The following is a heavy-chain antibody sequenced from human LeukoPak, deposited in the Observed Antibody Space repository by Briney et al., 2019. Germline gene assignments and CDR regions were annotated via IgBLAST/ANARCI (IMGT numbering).Heavy chain of an antibody. D-gene: IGHD3-22*01. Sequence: GASVKVSCKASGYTFTGYYMHWVRQAPGQGLEWMGWINPNSGGTHYAQKLQGRVTMTTDTSTSTAYMELRSLRSDDTAVYYCARDYYYDSSGYPGPSPLWGQGTMVTVSS. J-gene: IGHJ3*01. CDR1: GYTFTGYY. CDR2: INPNSGGT. CDR3: ARDYYYDSSGYPGPSPL. V-gene: IGHV1-2*02.